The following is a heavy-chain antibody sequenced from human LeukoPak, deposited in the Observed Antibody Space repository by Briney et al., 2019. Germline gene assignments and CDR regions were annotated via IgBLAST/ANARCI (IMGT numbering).Heavy chain of an antibody. J-gene: IGHJ4*02. CDR1: GFTFSSYA. D-gene: IGHD3-3*01. CDR2: ISYDGSNK. CDR3: AKGYDARGYFDY. V-gene: IGHV3-30*04. Sequence: PGGSLRLSCAASGFTFSSYAMHWVRQAPGKGLEWVAVISYDGSNKYYADSVKGRFTISRDNSKNTLYLQMNSLRAGDTAVYYCAKGYDARGYFDYWGQGTLVTVSS.